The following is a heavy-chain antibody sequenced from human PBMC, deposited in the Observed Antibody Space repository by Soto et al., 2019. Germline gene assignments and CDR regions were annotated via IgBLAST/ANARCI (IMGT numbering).Heavy chain of an antibody. CDR3: HGYGY. V-gene: IGHV3-53*01. CDR1: GFTVSSTNY. CDR2: IYSGGTT. Sequence: EVQLVESGGGLIQPGGSLRLSCVVSGFTVSSTNYMSWVRQAPGKGLEWASVIYSGGTTYYADSVKGRFTISRDNSKNPLYLQMNSVGAEDTAVYYCHGYGYWGQGTLVTVSS. D-gene: IGHD5-12*01. J-gene: IGHJ4*02.